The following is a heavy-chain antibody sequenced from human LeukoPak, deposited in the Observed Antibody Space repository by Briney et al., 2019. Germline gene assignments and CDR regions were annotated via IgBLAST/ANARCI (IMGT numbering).Heavy chain of an antibody. J-gene: IGHJ3*02. CDR3: ARVNYDFWSGSDAFDI. D-gene: IGHD3-3*01. CDR2: MNPNSGNT. CDR1: GYTFTSYD. V-gene: IGHV1-8*01. Sequence: ASVKVSCKASGYTFTSYDINWVRQATGQGLEWMGWMNPNSGNTGYAQKFQGRVTMTRNTSISTAYMELSSLRSEDTAVYYCARVNYDFWSGSDAFDIWGQGTMVTVSS.